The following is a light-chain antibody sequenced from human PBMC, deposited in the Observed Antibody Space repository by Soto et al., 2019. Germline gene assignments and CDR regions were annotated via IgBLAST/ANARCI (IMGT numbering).Light chain of an antibody. CDR2: EVS. V-gene: IGLV2-14*01. CDR3: SSYSSSTTLYV. J-gene: IGLJ1*01. CDR1: SSDVGGSNY. Sequence: QSVLTQPASVSGSPGQSITVSCTGTSSDVGGSNYASWYQQHPGKAPKVIIYEVSNRLSGVSNRFSGSKSGNTASLTISGLQAEDGADYYCSSYSSSTTLYVFGSGTKVTVL.